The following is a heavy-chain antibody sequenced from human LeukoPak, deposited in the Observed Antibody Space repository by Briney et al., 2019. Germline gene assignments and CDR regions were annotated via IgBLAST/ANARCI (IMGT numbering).Heavy chain of an antibody. V-gene: IGHV3-53*01. CDR1: AFSLSRNF. CDR3: AREVGSGSYLAHAFDL. J-gene: IGHJ3*01. D-gene: IGHD1-26*01. CDR2: IYIGGGT. Sequence: GGSLRLSCAASAFSLSRNFMGWVRQAPGKGLEWVSLIYIGGGTYYADSVKGRFTISRDNSKNTIYLQMNSLRVEDTAVYYCAREVGSGSYLAHAFDLWGQGTMVTVSS.